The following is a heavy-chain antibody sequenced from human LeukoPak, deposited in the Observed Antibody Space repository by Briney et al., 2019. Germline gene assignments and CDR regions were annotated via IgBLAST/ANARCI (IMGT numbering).Heavy chain of an antibody. D-gene: IGHD2-15*01. CDR2: MNPNSGNT. J-gene: IGHJ4*02. V-gene: IGHV1-8*01. CDR3: ARAAGYCSGGSCYLPADY. Sequence: ASVKVSCKASGYTFTSYDINWVRQATGQGLEWMGWMNPNSGNTGYAQKFQGRVTITRDTSASTAYMELSSLRSEDMAVYYCARAAGYCSGGSCYLPADYWGQGTLVTVSS. CDR1: GYTFTSYD.